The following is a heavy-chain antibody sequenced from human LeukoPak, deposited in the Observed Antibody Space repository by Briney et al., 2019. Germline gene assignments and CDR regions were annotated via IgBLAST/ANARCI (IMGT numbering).Heavy chain of an antibody. J-gene: IGHJ4*02. D-gene: IGHD1-26*01. CDR2: IYYSGST. CDR1: GGSISSYY. CDR3: ATGEGATRLDY. V-gene: IGHV4-59*01. Sequence: SETLSLTCTVSGGSISSYYWSWIRQPPGKGLEWIGYIYYSGSTNYNPSLKSRVTISVDTSKNQFFLKLSSVTAADTAVYYCATGEGATRLDYWGQGTLVTVSS.